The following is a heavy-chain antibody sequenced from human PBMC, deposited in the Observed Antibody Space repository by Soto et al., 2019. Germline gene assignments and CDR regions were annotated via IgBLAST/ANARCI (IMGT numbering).Heavy chain of an antibody. Sequence: KSSETLSLTXTVSGGSISSYYWSRIRQPAGKGLDWIGRIYTSGSTNYNPSLKSRVTMSVDTSKNQFSLKLSSVTAADTAVYYCARGEYSRSSGGYYFDYWGQGTLVTVSS. CDR2: IYTSGST. D-gene: IGHD6-6*01. V-gene: IGHV4-4*07. CDR1: GGSISSYY. CDR3: ARGEYSRSSGGYYFDY. J-gene: IGHJ4*02.